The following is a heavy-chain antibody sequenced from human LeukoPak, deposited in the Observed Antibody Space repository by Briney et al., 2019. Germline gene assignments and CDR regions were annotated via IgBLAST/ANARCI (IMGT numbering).Heavy chain of an antibody. Sequence: ASVKVSCKASGYTFTSYDINWVRQAPGQGLEWMGWMNPNSGNTGYAQKFQGRVTMTRNTSISTAYMELSSLRSEDSAVYYCARRYYDFWSGYFHGMDVWGQGTTVTVSS. D-gene: IGHD3-3*01. V-gene: IGHV1-8*01. CDR3: ARRYYDFWSGYFHGMDV. CDR1: GYTFTSYD. J-gene: IGHJ6*02. CDR2: MNPNSGNT.